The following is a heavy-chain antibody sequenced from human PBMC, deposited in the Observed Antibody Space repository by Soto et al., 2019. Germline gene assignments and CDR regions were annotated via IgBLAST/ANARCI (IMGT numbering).Heavy chain of an antibody. CDR2: IIPILGIA. V-gene: IGHV1-69*02. CDR3: AGSPTVGKSGYDINWFDP. Sequence: SVKVSCKASGGTFSSYTISWVRQAPGQGLEWMGRIIPILGIANYAQKFQGRVTITTDTPTSTAYMELRSLRSDDTAVYYCAGSPTVGKSGYDINWFDPWGQGTLVTVSS. D-gene: IGHD5-12*01. J-gene: IGHJ5*02. CDR1: GGTFSSYT.